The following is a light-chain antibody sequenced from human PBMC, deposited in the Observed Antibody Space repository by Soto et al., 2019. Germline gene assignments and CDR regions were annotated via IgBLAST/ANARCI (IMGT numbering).Light chain of an antibody. J-gene: IGLJ2*01. CDR1: ISNIGSNY. CDR2: KNN. Sequence: QSVLTQPPSASGTPGQRVTISCSGSISNIGSNYVYWYQQLPGTAPKLLIYKNNQRPSGVPDRFSGSKFGSSASLAISGLRSEDEADYYCAAWDDSLRSVLFGGGTKLTVL. V-gene: IGLV1-47*01. CDR3: AAWDDSLRSVL.